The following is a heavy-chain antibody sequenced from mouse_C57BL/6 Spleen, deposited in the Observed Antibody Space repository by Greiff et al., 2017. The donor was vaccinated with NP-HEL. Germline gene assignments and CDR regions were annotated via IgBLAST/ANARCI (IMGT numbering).Heavy chain of an antibody. CDR2: IYWDDDK. D-gene: IGHD1-1*01. CDR1: GFSLSTSGMG. CDR3: ARREDCSQRPEVFDG. J-gene: IGHJ1*03. Sequence: QVTLKVSGPGILQSSPTLSLTCSFSGFSLSTSGMGVIWIRPPSGKGLEWLAHIYWDDDKRYNPSLKSRLTISKDTSRNQVFLKLTSVDTADTATYDCARREDCSQRPEVFDGWGTGTTVTVSS. V-gene: IGHV8-12*01.